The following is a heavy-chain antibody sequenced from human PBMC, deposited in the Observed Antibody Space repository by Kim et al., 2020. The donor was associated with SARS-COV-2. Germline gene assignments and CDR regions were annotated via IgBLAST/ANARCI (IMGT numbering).Heavy chain of an antibody. V-gene: IGHV1-18*01. J-gene: IGHJ4*02. CDR3: AREQQLASFDY. Sequence: NYAQTLQGRVTMTTDTSTSTAYMELRSLRSDDTAVYYCAREQQLASFDYWGQGTLVTVSS. D-gene: IGHD6-13*01.